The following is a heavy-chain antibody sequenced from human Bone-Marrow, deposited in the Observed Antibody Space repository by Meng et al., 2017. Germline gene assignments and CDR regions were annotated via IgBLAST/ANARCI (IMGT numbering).Heavy chain of an antibody. CDR2: INSDGSST. CDR3: ARDPYYYDSSGYYDY. Sequence: EGQLVEVGGGLVQPGGSLRLSCAASGFTFSSYWMHWVRQAPGKGLVWVSRINSDGSSTSYADSVKGRFTISRDNAKNTLYLQMNSLRAEDTAVYYCARDPYYYDSSGYYDYWGQGTLVTVSS. CDR1: GFTFSSYW. J-gene: IGHJ4*02. D-gene: IGHD3-22*01. V-gene: IGHV3-74*01.